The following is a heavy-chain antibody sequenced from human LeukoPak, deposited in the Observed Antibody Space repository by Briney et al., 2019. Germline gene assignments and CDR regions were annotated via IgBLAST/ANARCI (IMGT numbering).Heavy chain of an antibody. Sequence: GRSLRPSCAASGFTFSTYGMHWVRQAPGKGLEWVAVISYDGSNKYYTDSVKGRFTISRDNSKNTLYLQMNSLRAEDTAVYYCAKASNGGSYYGVIIDYWGQGTLVTVSS. V-gene: IGHV3-30*18. CDR2: ISYDGSNK. D-gene: IGHD1-26*01. CDR1: GFTFSTYG. CDR3: AKASNGGSYYGVIIDY. J-gene: IGHJ4*02.